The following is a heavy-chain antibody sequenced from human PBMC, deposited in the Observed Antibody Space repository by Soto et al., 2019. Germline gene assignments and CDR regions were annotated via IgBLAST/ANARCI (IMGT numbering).Heavy chain of an antibody. D-gene: IGHD6-13*01. CDR2: IYHSGST. CDR3: ARAIAAAGEDY. J-gene: IGHJ4*02. V-gene: IGHV4-4*02. CDR1: GGSISSSNW. Sequence: SETLSLTCAVSGGSISSSNWWSCVRQSPEKGLEWIGEIYHSGSTNYNPSLKSRVTISVDKSKNQFSLKLRSVTAADTAVYYCARAIAAAGEDYWGQGTLVTVSS.